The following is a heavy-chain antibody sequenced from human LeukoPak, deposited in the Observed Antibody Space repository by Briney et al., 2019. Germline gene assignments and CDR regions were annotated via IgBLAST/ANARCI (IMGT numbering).Heavy chain of an antibody. CDR1: GFAFSSYS. Sequence: GGSLRLSCAASGFAFSSYSMNWVRQAPGKGLEWVSSISSSSSYIYYTDSVKGRFTISRGNAKSSLYLQMNSLRAEDTAVYYCARESSGGRTVDYWGQGTLVTVSS. CDR3: ARESSGGRTVDY. D-gene: IGHD2-15*01. J-gene: IGHJ4*02. V-gene: IGHV3-21*01. CDR2: ISSSSSYI.